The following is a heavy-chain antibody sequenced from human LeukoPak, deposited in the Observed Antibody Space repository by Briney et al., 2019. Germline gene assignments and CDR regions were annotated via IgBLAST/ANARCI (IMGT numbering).Heavy chain of an antibody. D-gene: IGHD4-17*01. J-gene: IGHJ4*02. V-gene: IGHV3-7*01. CDR3: AQEIRPNDY. CDR2: INEDGSDK. CDR1: GFTFSSYW. Sequence: GGSLRLSCAASGFTFSSYWMSWARQAPGKGLEWVANINEDGSDKYYVDSVKGRFTISRDNAKNSLYLQMNSLRAEDTAVYYCAQEIRPNDYWGQGTLVTVSS.